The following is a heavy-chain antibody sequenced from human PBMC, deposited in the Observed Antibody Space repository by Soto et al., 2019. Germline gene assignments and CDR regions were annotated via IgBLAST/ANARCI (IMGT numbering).Heavy chain of an antibody. V-gene: IGHV3-53*02. D-gene: IGHD5-12*01. CDR1: GFTVSSNY. CDR3: ARESAGYGGGYYYYYGMDV. J-gene: IGHJ6*02. Sequence: EVQLVETGGGLIQPGGSLRLSCAASGFTVSSNYMSWVRHAPGKGLEWVSVIYSGGSTYYADSVKGRFTISRDNSKNTMYLQMNSLRAEDKAVYYCARESAGYGGGYYYYYGMDVWGQGTTVTVSS. CDR2: IYSGGST.